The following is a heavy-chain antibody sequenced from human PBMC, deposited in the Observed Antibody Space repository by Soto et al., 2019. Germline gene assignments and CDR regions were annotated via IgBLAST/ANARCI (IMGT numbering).Heavy chain of an antibody. CDR3: ARDQRYSGSGSYLTS. D-gene: IGHD3-10*01. V-gene: IGHV3-11*01. Sequence: VQLVESGGDLVKPGGSLRLSCTGTGFTLSDYYMSWIRQAPGKGLEWISYISNSGGSTHYTDSVKGLFTISRDNARNALYLQMNSLRVEDTAVYYCARDQRYSGSGSYLTSWGQGTLVTVSS. CDR2: ISNSGGST. J-gene: IGHJ5*02. CDR1: GFTLSDYY.